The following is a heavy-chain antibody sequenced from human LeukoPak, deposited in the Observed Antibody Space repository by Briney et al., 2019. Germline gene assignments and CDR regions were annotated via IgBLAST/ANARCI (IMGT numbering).Heavy chain of an antibody. D-gene: IGHD3-10*01. Sequence: SETLSLTCAVYGGSFSGYYWSWIRQPPGKGLEWIGEINHSGSTNYNPSLKSRVTISVDTSKNQFSLKLSSVTAADTAAYYCARAPYYYGHFDYWGQGTLVTVSS. J-gene: IGHJ4*02. V-gene: IGHV4-34*01. CDR3: ARAPYYYGHFDY. CDR2: INHSGST. CDR1: GGSFSGYY.